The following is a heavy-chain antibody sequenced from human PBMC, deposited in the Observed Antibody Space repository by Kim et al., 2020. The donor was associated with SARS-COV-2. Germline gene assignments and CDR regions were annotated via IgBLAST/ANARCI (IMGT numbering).Heavy chain of an antibody. D-gene: IGHD5-18*01. CDR3: ARHETAMVTSFAFDI. J-gene: IGHJ3*02. Sequence: PSLKSRVTISVDTSKNQFSLKLSSVTAADTAVYYCARHETAMVTSFAFDIWGQGTMVTVSS. V-gene: IGHV4-39*01.